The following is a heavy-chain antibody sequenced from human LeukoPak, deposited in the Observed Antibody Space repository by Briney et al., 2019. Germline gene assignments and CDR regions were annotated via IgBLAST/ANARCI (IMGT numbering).Heavy chain of an antibody. CDR1: GLTFRSYS. CDR2: ISSSKSYI. Sequence: PGGSLTLSCAASGLTFRSYSMNCVRQAPGKGLEWFSSISSSKSYIYYSDSVKGQFTSSRDNAQNSLYLKMNSLRAEDTGVYYCARDPTMVRVKGVEGVETDYWGQGTLVTVSS. V-gene: IGHV3-21*01. CDR3: ARDPTMVRVKGVEGVETDY. D-gene: IGHD3-10*01. J-gene: IGHJ4*02.